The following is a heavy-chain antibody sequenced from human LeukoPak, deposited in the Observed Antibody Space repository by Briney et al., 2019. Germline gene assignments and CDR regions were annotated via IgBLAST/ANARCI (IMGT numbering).Heavy chain of an antibody. Sequence: PGGSLRLSCAASGFSFRSHWMSWVRQAPGKGLEWVANINQDGSEKYYVDSVKGRFTISRDNAKNSLYLQMNSLRTEDTALYYCAKDIGGRDGYNSAPLYFDYWGQGTLVTVSS. V-gene: IGHV3-7*03. D-gene: IGHD5-24*01. CDR3: AKDIGGRDGYNSAPLYFDY. CDR2: INQDGSEK. CDR1: GFSFRSHW. J-gene: IGHJ4*02.